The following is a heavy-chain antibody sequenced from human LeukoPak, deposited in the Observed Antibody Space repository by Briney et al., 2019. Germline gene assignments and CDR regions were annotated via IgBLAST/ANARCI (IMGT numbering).Heavy chain of an antibody. CDR2: ISAYNGNT. CDR1: GYTFTSYG. D-gene: IGHD3-10*01. CDR3: AREQPPIYGSGSYSGDMDV. J-gene: IGHJ6*03. Sequence: ASAKVSCKASGYTFTSYGISWVRQAPGQGLEWMGWISAYNGNTNYAQKLQGRVTMTTDTSTSTAYMELRSLRSDDTAVYYCAREQPPIYGSGSYSGDMDVWGKGTTVTVSS. V-gene: IGHV1-18*01.